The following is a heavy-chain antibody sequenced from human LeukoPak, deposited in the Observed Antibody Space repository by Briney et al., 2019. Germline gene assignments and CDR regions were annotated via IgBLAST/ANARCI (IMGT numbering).Heavy chain of an antibody. CDR2: IYYSGST. D-gene: IGHD4-17*01. CDR1: GGSISSGGYY. J-gene: IGHJ6*02. CDR3: ARPSDYGDPPDYGMDV. Sequence: SETLSLTCTVSGGSISSGGYYWSWIRQHPGKGLEWIGYIYYSGSTYYNPSLKSRVTISVDTSKNQFSLKLSSATAADTAVYYCARPSDYGDPPDYGMDVWGQGTTVTVSS. V-gene: IGHV4-31*03.